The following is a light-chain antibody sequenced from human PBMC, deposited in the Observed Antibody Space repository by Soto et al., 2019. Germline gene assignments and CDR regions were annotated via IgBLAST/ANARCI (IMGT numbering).Light chain of an antibody. CDR2: GAS. CDR3: QQFQQWPLT. Sequence: IVMTQSPATVSVSPGERATLSCRASERSSSNLAWYQQKPGQAPRLLIYGASTRATGIPARFSGSGSGTEFTLTISSLQSEDFAVYYCQQFQQWPLTFGGGTNVEIK. V-gene: IGKV3-15*01. CDR1: ERSSSN. J-gene: IGKJ4*01.